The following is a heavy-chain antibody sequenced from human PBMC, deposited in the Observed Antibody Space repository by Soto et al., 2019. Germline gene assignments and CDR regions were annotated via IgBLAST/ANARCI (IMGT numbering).Heavy chain of an antibody. CDR3: ARLNLDYSNHYYMDV. V-gene: IGHV4-39*01. Sequence: PSETLSLTCTVSGGSISSSSFYWGWIRQPPGKGLEWIGSISYSGSTYYNPSLKSRVTISVDTSNNQFSLKLSSVTAADTAVYYCARLNLDYSNHYYMDVWGKGTTVTVSS. CDR2: ISYSGST. CDR1: GGSISSSSFY. J-gene: IGHJ6*03. D-gene: IGHD4-4*01.